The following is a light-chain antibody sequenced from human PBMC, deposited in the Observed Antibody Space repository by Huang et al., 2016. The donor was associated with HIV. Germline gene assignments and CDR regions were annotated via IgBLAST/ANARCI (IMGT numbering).Light chain of an antibody. J-gene: IGKJ1*01. CDR1: QSISTW. CDR3: QQYNSYSRT. V-gene: IGKV1-5*03. CDR2: KAS. Sequence: DIQMTQSPSTLSASVGDRVTITCRASQSISTWLAWYQQKQGKAPKRLIYKASSLESGVPSRFSGSGSGTEFTLTISSLQPDDFATYYCQQYNSYSRTFGQGTKVEIK.